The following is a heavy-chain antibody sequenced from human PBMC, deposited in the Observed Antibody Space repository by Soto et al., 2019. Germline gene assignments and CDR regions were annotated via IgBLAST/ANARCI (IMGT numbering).Heavy chain of an antibody. CDR1: GYPVTAYY. D-gene: IGHD3-3*01. V-gene: IGHV1-2*02. J-gene: IGHJ3*02. CDR2: INPATGAA. CDR3: ARGGGVGVAGSAAFDM. Sequence: QLHLVQSGAVVKKPGASVTVSCSASGYPVTAYYMHWVRQAPGRGLEWMGGINPATGAAKYTQTFQGRVTMTGDTSTSTVFMELSGLTSEDTAVFYCARGGGVGVAGSAAFDMWGQGTWVTVSS.